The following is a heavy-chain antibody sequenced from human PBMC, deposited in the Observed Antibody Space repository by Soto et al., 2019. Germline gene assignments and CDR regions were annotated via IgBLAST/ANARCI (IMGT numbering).Heavy chain of an antibody. V-gene: IGHV4-59*08. CDR3: ARRVVTSSFDY. Sequence: SETLSLTCTVSGGSISSYYWIWIRQPPGKGLEWIGCIYYSGSTNYNPSLKSRVTISVDTSKNQFSLKLSSVTAADTAVYYCARRVVTSSFDYWGQGTLVTVSS. D-gene: IGHD2-21*02. CDR2: IYYSGST. CDR1: GGSISSYY. J-gene: IGHJ4*02.